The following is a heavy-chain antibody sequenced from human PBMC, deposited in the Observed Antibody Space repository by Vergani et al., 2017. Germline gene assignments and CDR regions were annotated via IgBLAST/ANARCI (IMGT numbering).Heavy chain of an antibody. CDR2: INPIDSKI. J-gene: IGHJ3*01. V-gene: IGHV5-51*03. Sequence: EVMLVQSGAEVKKPGESLKISCKYSESSFISNEIAWVRQMSGKGLQWMGNINPIDSKIAYSPSFQGQAIMSLDKSITTAYLQWRSLKASDTAIYFCASGGHCSENVGALQLWGQGTNITVSS. CDR3: ASGGHCSENVGALQL. D-gene: IGHD1-26*01. CDR1: ESSFISNE.